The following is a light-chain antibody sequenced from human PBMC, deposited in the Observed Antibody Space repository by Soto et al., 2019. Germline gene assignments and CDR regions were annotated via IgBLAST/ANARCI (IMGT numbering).Light chain of an antibody. V-gene: IGLV1-40*01. Sequence: QSVLAQPPSVSGAPGQTVTISCTGTSSNIGAGSDVHWYQQLPGAAPKLLIYINKNRPSGVPDRFSGSKSGSSASLAITGLQAEDEADYYCKTYDISLSGSYVFGTGTKVTVL. CDR3: KTYDISLSGSYV. J-gene: IGLJ1*01. CDR1: SSNIGAGSD. CDR2: INK.